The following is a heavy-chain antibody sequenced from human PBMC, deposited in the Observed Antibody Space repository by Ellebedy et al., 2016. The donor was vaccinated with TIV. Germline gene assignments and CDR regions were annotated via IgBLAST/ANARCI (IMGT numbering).Heavy chain of an antibody. Sequence: PGGSLRLSCAASGFTFNNYAMHWVRQAPGKGLQWVAVISYDGTDKFYADSVKGRFTISRDKSKNTMKLQMNSLRPEDTAVYYCAKKGGAAVTGKGDYFDYWGQGTLVTVSS. CDR1: GFTFNNYA. D-gene: IGHD6-19*01. V-gene: IGHV3-30-3*02. CDR3: AKKGGAAVTGKGDYFDY. CDR2: ISYDGTDK. J-gene: IGHJ4*02.